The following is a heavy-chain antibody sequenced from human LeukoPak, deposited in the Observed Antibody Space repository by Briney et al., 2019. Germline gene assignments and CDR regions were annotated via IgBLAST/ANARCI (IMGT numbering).Heavy chain of an antibody. Sequence: ASVKVSCXASGYTFTSYGISWVRQAPGQGLEWMGWISAYNGNTNYAQKLQGRVTMTTDTSTSTAYMELRSLRSDDTAVYYCARLGYCSSTSCSYYMDVWGKGTTVTVSS. V-gene: IGHV1-18*01. CDR1: GYTFTSYG. CDR3: ARLGYCSSTSCSYYMDV. CDR2: ISAYNGNT. D-gene: IGHD2-2*01. J-gene: IGHJ6*03.